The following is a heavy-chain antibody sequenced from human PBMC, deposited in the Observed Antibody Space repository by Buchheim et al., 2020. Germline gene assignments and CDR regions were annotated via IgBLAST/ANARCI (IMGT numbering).Heavy chain of an antibody. J-gene: IGHJ4*02. CDR3: AREHGSGSYREYYFDY. CDR2: IYYSGST. CDR1: GGSISSGDYY. V-gene: IGHV4-30-4*01. D-gene: IGHD3-10*01. Sequence: QVQLQESGPGLVKPSQTLSLTCTSSGGSISSGDYYWSWIRQPPGKGLEWIGYIYYSGSTYYNPSLKSRVNISADTSKIHVTLKLSSVTAADTAVYYCAREHGSGSYREYYFDYWGQGTL.